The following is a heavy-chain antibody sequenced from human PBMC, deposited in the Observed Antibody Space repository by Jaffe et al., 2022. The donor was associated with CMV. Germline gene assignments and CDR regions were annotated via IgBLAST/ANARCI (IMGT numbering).Heavy chain of an antibody. CDR1: GGFISSYY. D-gene: IGHD6-13*01. CDR2: SHNSGST. J-gene: IGHJ4*02. CDR3: ARRSSDSSSWYFYLDY. V-gene: IGHV4-59*08. Sequence: QVQLQESGPGLVKPSETLSLTCTVSGGFISSYYWSWIRQPPGKGLEWIGYSHNSGSTNYNPSLKSRVTISVDTSKNQFSLRLSSVTAADTAVYYCARRSSDSSSWYFYLDYWGQGTLVTVSS.